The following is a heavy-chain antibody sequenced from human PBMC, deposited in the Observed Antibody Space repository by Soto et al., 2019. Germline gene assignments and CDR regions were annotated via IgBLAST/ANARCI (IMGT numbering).Heavy chain of an antibody. D-gene: IGHD2-2*01. CDR2: MSHDGNNK. V-gene: IGHV3-30*03. Sequence: QVQLVESGGGVVQPGRSLRLSCAASGFTFSNYGMHWVRQAPGKGPEWVTIMSHDGNNKFYADSVKGRFTISRDNSKSTLYLQMDSLRAEDTAVYYCGSTGCLRNIVHFWGQGTLVPVSS. J-gene: IGHJ4*02. CDR1: GFTFSNYG. CDR3: GSTGCLRNIVHF.